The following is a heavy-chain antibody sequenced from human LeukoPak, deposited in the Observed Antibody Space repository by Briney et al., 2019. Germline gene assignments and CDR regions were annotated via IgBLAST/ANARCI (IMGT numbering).Heavy chain of an antibody. V-gene: IGHV3-33*01. CDR2: IWVDGTRK. D-gene: IGHD2-2*01. Sequence: GGSLRLSCATSGFPFSQHGYHWVRQAPGKGLEWTAVIWVDGTRKYYADSVEGRFTISRDNSKSTLYLQIDSLRPEDTAVYYCVAVLVQAAFWHFDVWGRGTQVTVSS. CDR3: VAVLVQAAFWHFDV. CDR1: GFPFSQHG. J-gene: IGHJ2*01.